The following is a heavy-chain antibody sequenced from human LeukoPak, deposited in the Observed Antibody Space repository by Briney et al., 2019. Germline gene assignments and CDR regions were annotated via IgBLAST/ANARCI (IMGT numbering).Heavy chain of an antibody. V-gene: IGHV3-23*01. D-gene: IGHD3-10*01. CDR1: GFTFSSYA. CDR2: ISGSGGST. J-gene: IGHJ4*02. CDR3: AKDQLGFGELFPKVFDY. Sequence: GGSLGLSCAASGFTFSSYAMSWVRQAPGKGLERVSAISGSGGSTYYADSVKGQFTISRDNSKNTLYLQMNSLRAEDTAVYYCAKDQLGFGELFPKVFDYWGQGTLVTVSS.